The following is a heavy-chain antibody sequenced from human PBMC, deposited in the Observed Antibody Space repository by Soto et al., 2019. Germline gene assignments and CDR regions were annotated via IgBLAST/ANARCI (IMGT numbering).Heavy chain of an antibody. CDR2: MNPNSGNT. D-gene: IGHD4-4*01. CDR1: GYTFTSYD. CDR3: ARTPWGTVTTPAGGMDV. Sequence: QVPLVQSGAEVKQPGASVKVSCKASGYTFTSYDINWVRQATGQGLEWMGWMNPNSGNTGYAQKFQGRVTMTRNTSISTAYMELSSLRSEDTAVYYCARTPWGTVTTPAGGMDVWGQGTTVTVSS. J-gene: IGHJ6*02. V-gene: IGHV1-8*01.